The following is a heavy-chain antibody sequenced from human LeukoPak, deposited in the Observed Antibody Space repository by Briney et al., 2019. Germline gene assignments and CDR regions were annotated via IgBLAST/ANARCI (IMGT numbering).Heavy chain of an antibody. V-gene: IGHV1-8*01. J-gene: IGHJ1*01. CDR2: MNPNSGNT. CDR1: GYTFTSYD. Sequence: ASVKVSCKASGYTFTSYDINWVRQATGQGLEWMGRMNPNSGNTGYAQKFQGRVTMTRNTSISTAYMELRSLRSEDTAVYYCARVETSPHVYFQHWGQGTLVTVSS. CDR3: ARVETSPHVYFQH.